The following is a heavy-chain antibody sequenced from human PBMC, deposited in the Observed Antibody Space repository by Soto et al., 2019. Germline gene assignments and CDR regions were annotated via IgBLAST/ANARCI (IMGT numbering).Heavy chain of an antibody. Sequence: QLQLQESGPGLVKPSETLSLTCSVSGCSISSSNYYWAWIRQPPGKGLEWIGYIYYSGSTNYNPSLKSRVTISVDTSKNQFSLKLSSVTAADTAVYYCARHVPYYDILTGHQNYFDYWGQGTLVTVSS. CDR2: IYYSGST. V-gene: IGHV4-61*05. D-gene: IGHD3-9*01. CDR1: GCSISSSNYY. J-gene: IGHJ4*02. CDR3: ARHVPYYDILTGHQNYFDY.